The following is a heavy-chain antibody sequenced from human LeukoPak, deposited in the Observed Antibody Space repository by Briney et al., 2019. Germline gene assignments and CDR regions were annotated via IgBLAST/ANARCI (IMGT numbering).Heavy chain of an antibody. CDR2: IYYSGST. J-gene: IGHJ6*03. Sequence: KPSETLSLTCTVSGGSISSYYWSWIRQPPGKELEWIGYIYYSGSTNYNPSLKSRVTISVDTSKNQFSLKLSSVTAADTAVYYCARARGIQIYYYYYMDVWGKGTTVTVSS. D-gene: IGHD5-18*01. CDR1: GGSISSYY. CDR3: ARARGIQIYYYYYMDV. V-gene: IGHV4-59*01.